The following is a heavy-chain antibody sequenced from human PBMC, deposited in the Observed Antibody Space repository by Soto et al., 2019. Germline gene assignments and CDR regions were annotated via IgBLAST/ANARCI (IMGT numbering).Heavy chain of an antibody. CDR3: ARTKYSISSSDY. D-gene: IGHD6-6*01. V-gene: IGHV2-5*02. CDR1: WLPYSTDNVG. Sequence: CTFRWLPYSTDNVGVGWIRQPPGKALDWLAVIYWDDDKRYSPSLKSRLTITKDTSKNQVVLTMTNMDPVDTATYYCARTKYSISSSDYLSQGALVTVS. J-gene: IGHJ4*02. CDR2: IYWDDDK.